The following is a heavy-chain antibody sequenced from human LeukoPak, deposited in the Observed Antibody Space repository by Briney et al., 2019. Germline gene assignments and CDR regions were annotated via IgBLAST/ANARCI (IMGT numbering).Heavy chain of an antibody. Sequence: SETLSLTCTVSGGSISSYYWSWIRQPPGKGLEWSGYIYYSGCTNYNPSLKSRVTISVDTSKNQFSLKLSSVTAADTAVYYCARVVVPAAIWSNRFDPWGQGTLVTVSS. V-gene: IGHV4-59*01. J-gene: IGHJ5*02. CDR2: IYYSGCT. CDR3: ARVVVPAAIWSNRFDP. D-gene: IGHD2-2*01. CDR1: GGSISSYY.